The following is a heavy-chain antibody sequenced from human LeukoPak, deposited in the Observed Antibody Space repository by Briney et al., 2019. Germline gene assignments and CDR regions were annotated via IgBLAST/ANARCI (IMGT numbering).Heavy chain of an antibody. Sequence: PGGSLRLSCAASGFTFSSYRMQWVRQAPGKGLVWVSRVNSGGSTTSYADSVKGRFTISRDNAKSTLYLQMNSLRAEDTAVYYCAREVAAGLDYWGQGTQVTVSS. CDR3: AREVAAGLDY. CDR1: GFTFSSYR. V-gene: IGHV3-74*01. D-gene: IGHD6-13*01. CDR2: VNSGGSTT. J-gene: IGHJ4*02.